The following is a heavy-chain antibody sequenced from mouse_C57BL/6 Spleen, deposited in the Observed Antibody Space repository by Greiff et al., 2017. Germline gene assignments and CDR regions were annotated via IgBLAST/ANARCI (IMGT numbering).Heavy chain of an antibody. CDR2: ISSGGSYT. J-gene: IGHJ2*01. Sequence: EVKLVESGGDLVKPGGSLKLSCAASGFTFSSYGMSWVRQTPDKRLEWVATISSGGSYTYYPDSVKGRFTISRDNAKNTLYLQMSSLKSEDTAMYYCARRGGSSSYCDYWGQGTTLTVSS. D-gene: IGHD1-1*01. V-gene: IGHV5-6*01. CDR3: ARRGGSSSYCDY. CDR1: GFTFSSYG.